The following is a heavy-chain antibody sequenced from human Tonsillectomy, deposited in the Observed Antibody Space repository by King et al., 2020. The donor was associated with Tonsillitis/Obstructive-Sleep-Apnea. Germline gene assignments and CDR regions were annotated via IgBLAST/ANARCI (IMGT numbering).Heavy chain of an antibody. D-gene: IGHD6-13*01. CDR2: INRDGSST. CDR1: GFTFSSYW. J-gene: IGHJ2*01. CDR3: ASDRSIAADGNWYFDL. Sequence: VQLVESGGGLVQPGGSLRLSCAASGFTFSSYWMHWVRQAPGKGLVWVSRINRDGSSTTYADSVKGRFTISRDNAKKTLYLQMNSLRAEVTAVYYCASDRSIAADGNWYFDLWGRGALVTVSS. V-gene: IGHV3-74*03.